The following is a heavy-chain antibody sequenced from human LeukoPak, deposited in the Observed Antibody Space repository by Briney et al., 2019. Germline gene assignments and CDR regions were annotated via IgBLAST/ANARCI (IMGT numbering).Heavy chain of an antibody. CDR3: ARDHLANLASRLFDP. J-gene: IGHJ5*02. V-gene: IGHV4-38-2*02. D-gene: IGHD3-3*01. Sequence: SETLSLTCTVSGYSISSDYYWGWIRQPPGKGLEWIGSIYHSGRTYYNPSLKSQVTISLDTSKNQFSLKLSSVTAADTAVYYCARDHLANLASRLFDPWGQGTLVTVSS. CDR1: GYSISSDYY. CDR2: IYHSGRT.